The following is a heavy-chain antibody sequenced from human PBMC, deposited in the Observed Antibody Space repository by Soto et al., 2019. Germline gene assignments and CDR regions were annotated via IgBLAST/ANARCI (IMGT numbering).Heavy chain of an antibody. J-gene: IGHJ5*02. CDR1: GFTFGDYA. CDR3: ARDRFAYSYDCTGYLS. CDR2: IRSRTYGGTT. V-gene: IGHV3-49*03. D-gene: IGHD2-8*02. Sequence: PGGSLRLSCTTSGFTFGDYAVSWFRQAPGKGLDWVGFIRSRTYGGTTEYAASVKGRFIISRDDSKSIAYLQMNSLKTEDTAVYYCARDRFAYSYDCTGYLSWGQGTLVTVSS.